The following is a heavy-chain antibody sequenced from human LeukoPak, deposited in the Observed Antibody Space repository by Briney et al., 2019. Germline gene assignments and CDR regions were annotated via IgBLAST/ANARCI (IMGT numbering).Heavy chain of an antibody. CDR1: GFTFSNYG. CDR3: VKDTASRDDYSNLFDY. J-gene: IGHJ4*02. V-gene: IGHV3-30*02. Sequence: GGSLRLSCAASGFTFSNYGIHWVRQAPGKGLEWVTFILYDGSKKYYADSVKGRFTISRDNPKDTLYLQMSSLRAEDTAVYYCVKDTASRDDYSNLFDYWGQGTLVTVSS. CDR2: ILYDGSKK. D-gene: IGHD4-11*01.